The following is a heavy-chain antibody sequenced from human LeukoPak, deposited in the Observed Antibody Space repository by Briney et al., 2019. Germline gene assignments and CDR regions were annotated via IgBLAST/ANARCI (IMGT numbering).Heavy chain of an antibody. V-gene: IGHV3-21*01. CDR2: ISSSGSYI. CDR3: ARAMAAADSGIDY. D-gene: IGHD6-13*01. J-gene: IGHJ4*02. Sequence: GGSLRLSCAASGFTFSSYTMNWVRQDPGKGLEWVSSISSSGSYIYYADSVKGRFTISRDNAKNSLYLQLNSLRAEDTAVYSCARAMAAADSGIDYWGQGTLVTVSS. CDR1: GFTFSSYT.